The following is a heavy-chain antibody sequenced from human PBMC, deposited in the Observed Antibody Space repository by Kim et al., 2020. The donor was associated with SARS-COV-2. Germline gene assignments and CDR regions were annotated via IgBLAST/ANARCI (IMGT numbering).Heavy chain of an antibody. CDR3: ASDGTNYYGSGSYYPFYYF. J-gene: IGHJ4*01. D-gene: IGHD3-10*01. CDR2: IIPILGIA. Sequence: SVKVSCKASGGTFSSYAISWVRQAPGQGLEWMGRIIPILGIANYAQKFQGRVTITADKSTSTAYMELSSLRSEDTAVYYCASDGTNYYGSGSYYPFYYF. V-gene: IGHV1-69*04. CDR1: GGTFSSYA.